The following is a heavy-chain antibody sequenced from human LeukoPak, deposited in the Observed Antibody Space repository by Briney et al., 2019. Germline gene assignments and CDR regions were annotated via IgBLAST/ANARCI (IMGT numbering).Heavy chain of an antibody. D-gene: IGHD2-15*01. CDR3: AKGRPATGFYYYGMDV. J-gene: IGHJ6*02. CDR1: GFTFSSYA. CDR2: ISGSGGST. V-gene: IGHV3-23*01. Sequence: GGSLRLSCAASGFTFSSYAMSWVRQAPGKGLEWVSAISGSGGSTYYADSVKGRFTISRDNSKNTLYLQMNSLRVEGTAVYYCAKGRPATGFYYYGMDVWGQGTTVTVSS.